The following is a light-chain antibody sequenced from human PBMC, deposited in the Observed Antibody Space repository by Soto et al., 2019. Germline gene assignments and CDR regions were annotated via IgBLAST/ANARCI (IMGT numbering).Light chain of an antibody. J-gene: IGKJ1*01. Sequence: EIVMTQSPATLSVSPGERATLSCRASQSISSNLAWYQEKPGQAPRLLVYGASTRATGIPARFSGSGSGTEFTLTNSSLQSEDFAVYSCQQYNNWPWTFGQGTKVEIK. V-gene: IGKV3-15*01. CDR3: QQYNNWPWT. CDR2: GAS. CDR1: QSISSN.